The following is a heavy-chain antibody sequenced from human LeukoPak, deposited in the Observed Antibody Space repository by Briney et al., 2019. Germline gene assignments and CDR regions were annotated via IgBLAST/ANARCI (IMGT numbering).Heavy chain of an antibody. Sequence: ASVKVSCKASGYTFTRYGITWVRQAPGQGLEWMGWISTCDGDTYYAQKFQGRVTMTRDTSTSTAYMELRGLRSDDTALYYCARDVLNRCIGGICPIDDWGQGTLVTVSS. D-gene: IGHD2-15*01. V-gene: IGHV1-18*04. CDR2: ISTCDGDT. J-gene: IGHJ4*02. CDR3: ARDVLNRCIGGICPIDD. CDR1: GYTFTRYG.